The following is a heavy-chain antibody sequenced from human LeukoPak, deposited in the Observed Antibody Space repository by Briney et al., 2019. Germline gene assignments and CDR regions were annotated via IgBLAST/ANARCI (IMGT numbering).Heavy chain of an antibody. CDR2: LTDSGDAT. V-gene: IGHV3-23*01. CDR3: ARGYSHNSGGWLDP. D-gene: IGHD5-12*01. CDR1: GVTFSHYA. J-gene: IGHJ5*02. Sequence: PGGTLRLSCAVSGVTFSHYAMSWVRQAPGTGLEWVGSLTDSGDATYYADSVKGGLTISRDNSNSTIYLHISGLRDEDTAVYYCARGYSHNSGGWLDPWGQGTLVTVSS.